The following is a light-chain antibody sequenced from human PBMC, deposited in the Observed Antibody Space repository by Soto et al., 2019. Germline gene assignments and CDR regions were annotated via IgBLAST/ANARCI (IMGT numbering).Light chain of an antibody. CDR2: DAS. J-gene: IGKJ5*01. CDR1: QSVSSY. V-gene: IGKV3-11*01. CDR3: QKRSNWIT. Sequence: EIVLTQSPATLSLSPGERATLSCRASQSVSSYLAWYQQKPGQAPRLLIYDASNRATGIPARFSGSGSGTDFTLTISSLEPEDFAVYYCQKRSNWITFGQGTRPEIE.